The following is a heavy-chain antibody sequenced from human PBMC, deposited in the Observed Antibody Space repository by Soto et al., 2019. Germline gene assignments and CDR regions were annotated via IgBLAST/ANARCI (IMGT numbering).Heavy chain of an antibody. Sequence: EVQLLDSGGGLVQPGGSLRLSCAASGFTFSSSAMSWVRQAPGKGLEWVSAVSGSGGTTYYADSVRGRFTISRDNSKNTLYLQMNCLRAEDTAIYFFARCTVDTIVTSGWCHYLDPWGQGTLVTVSS. CDR2: VSGSGGTT. D-gene: IGHD6-19*01. CDR3: ARCTVDTIVTSGWCHYLDP. CDR1: GFTFSSSA. V-gene: IGHV3-23*01. J-gene: IGHJ5*02.